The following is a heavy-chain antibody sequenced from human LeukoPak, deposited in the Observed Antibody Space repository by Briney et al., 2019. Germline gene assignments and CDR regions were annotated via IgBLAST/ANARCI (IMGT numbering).Heavy chain of an antibody. CDR2: ISGSGSRT. V-gene: IGHV3-23*01. CDR1: GFTFSSYA. Sequence: GGSLRLSCAASGFTFSSYAMSWVRQAPGKGLEWVSNISGSGSRTYYVDSVKGRFTISRDNSKNSLYLQMNSLRAEDTAVYYCAKVKNTAALLDVWGKGTTVTVSS. J-gene: IGHJ6*04. CDR3: AKVKNTAALLDV. D-gene: IGHD5-18*01.